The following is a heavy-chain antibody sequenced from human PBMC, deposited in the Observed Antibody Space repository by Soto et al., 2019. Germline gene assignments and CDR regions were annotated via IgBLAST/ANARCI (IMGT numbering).Heavy chain of an antibody. CDR3: ARESPPVAGTYSSTFWYFDL. CDR2: IKQDGSEK. Sequence: EVQLVESGGGLVQPGGSLRLSCAASGFTFSSYWMSWVRQAPGKGLEWVANIKQDGSEKYYVDSVKGRFTISRDNAKNSLYLQMNSLRAEDTAVYYCARESPPVAGTYSSTFWYFDLWGRGTLVTVSS. V-gene: IGHV3-7*03. CDR1: GFTFSSYW. J-gene: IGHJ2*01. D-gene: IGHD6-19*01.